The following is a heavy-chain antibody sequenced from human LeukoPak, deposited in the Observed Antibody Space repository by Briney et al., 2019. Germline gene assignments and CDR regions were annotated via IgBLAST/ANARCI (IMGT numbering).Heavy chain of an antibody. V-gene: IGHV3-23*01. CDR1: GFTFSSYG. D-gene: IGHD3-3*01. J-gene: IGHJ4*02. Sequence: PGGSLRLSCAASGFTFSSYGMSWVRQAPGKGLEGVSGSSSSGGVPYYADSVKGRFTISRDNSKHTLYLQMNSLRAEDTAFYYCTRSGGTFRDYWGQGTLVTVSS. CDR2: SSSSGGVP. CDR3: TRSGGTFRDY.